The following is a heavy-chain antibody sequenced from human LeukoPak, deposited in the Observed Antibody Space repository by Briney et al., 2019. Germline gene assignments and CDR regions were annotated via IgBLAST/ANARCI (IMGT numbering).Heavy chain of an antibody. CDR2: INSDGSST. V-gene: IGHV3-74*01. J-gene: IGHJ6*03. CDR1: GFTFGSYW. Sequence: QAGGSLRLSCAASGFTFGSYWMHWVRQAPGKGLVWVSRINSDGSSTSYADSVKGRFTISRDNAKNTLYLQMNSLRAEDTAVYYCARERQLWLLGYYYYYMDVWGKGTTVTTSS. CDR3: ARERQLWLLGYYYYYMDV. D-gene: IGHD5-18*01.